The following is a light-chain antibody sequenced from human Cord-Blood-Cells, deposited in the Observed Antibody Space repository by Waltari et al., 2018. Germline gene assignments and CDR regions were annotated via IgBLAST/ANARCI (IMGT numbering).Light chain of an antibody. V-gene: IGLV2-14*01. CDR1: SSDVGGSNY. J-gene: IGLJ1*01. Sequence: QSALTQPASVSGSPGQSITISCAGTSSDVGGSNYASWYQQHPGKAPKLMIYDVSNRPAGVSNRFYGSKSGNTASLTISGLQAEDEADYYCSSYTSSSTLVFGTGTKVTVL. CDR2: DVS. CDR3: SSYTSSSTLV.